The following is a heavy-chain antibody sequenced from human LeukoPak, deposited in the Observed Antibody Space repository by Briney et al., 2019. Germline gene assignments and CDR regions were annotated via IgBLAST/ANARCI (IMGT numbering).Heavy chain of an antibody. V-gene: IGHV3-11*01. CDR3: ARDLLPGLQYYYYGMDV. CDR2: ISSSGSII. D-gene: IGHD5-18*01. Sequence: GGSLRLSCAASGFTFSDYYMSWIRQAPGKGLEWVSYISSSGSIIYYADSVKGRFTISRDNAKNSLYLQMNSLRAEDTAVYYCARDLLPGLQYYYYGMDVWGQGTTVTVSS. CDR1: GFTFSDYY. J-gene: IGHJ6*02.